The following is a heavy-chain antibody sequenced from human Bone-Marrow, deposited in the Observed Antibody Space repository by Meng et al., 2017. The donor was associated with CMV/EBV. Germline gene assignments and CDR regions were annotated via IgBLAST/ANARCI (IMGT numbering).Heavy chain of an antibody. D-gene: IGHD2-2*02. Sequence: ASVKVSCKASGYTFTSYDINWVRQAPGKGLEWMGGFDPEDGETIYAQKFQGRVTMTEDTSTDTAYMELSSLRSEDTAVYYCTTAQGYCSSTSCYRGPFDYWGQGTLVTVSS. CDR1: GYTFTSYD. CDR3: TTAQGYCSSTSCYRGPFDY. V-gene: IGHV1-24*01. CDR2: FDPEDGET. J-gene: IGHJ4*02.